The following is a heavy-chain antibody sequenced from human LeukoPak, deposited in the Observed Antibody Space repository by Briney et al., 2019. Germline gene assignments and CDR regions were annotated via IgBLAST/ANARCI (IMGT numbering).Heavy chain of an antibody. Sequence: SETLSLTCTVSGGSISSSSYYWGWIRQPPGKGLEWIGSIYYSGTTYYNPSLKSRVTISVDTSKNQFSLKLSSVTAADTAVFYCARAYMVYSSGWYVWFDPWGQGTLVTVSS. CDR3: ARAYMVYSSGWYVWFDP. V-gene: IGHV4-39*07. J-gene: IGHJ5*02. CDR1: GGSISSSSYY. CDR2: IYYSGTT. D-gene: IGHD6-19*01.